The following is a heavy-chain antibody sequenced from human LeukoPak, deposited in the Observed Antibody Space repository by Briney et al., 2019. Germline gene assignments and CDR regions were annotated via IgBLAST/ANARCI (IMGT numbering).Heavy chain of an antibody. J-gene: IGHJ4*02. Sequence: GGSLGLSCAASGFTFSSSVMSWVRQAPGKGLEWVSGISNSGSITYYADSVKGRFTISRDNSKNMLYLQMNSLRAEDTAVYYCAKGSFWGQGTLVTVSS. CDR2: ISNSGSIT. CDR1: GFTFSSSV. V-gene: IGHV3-23*01. CDR3: AKGSF.